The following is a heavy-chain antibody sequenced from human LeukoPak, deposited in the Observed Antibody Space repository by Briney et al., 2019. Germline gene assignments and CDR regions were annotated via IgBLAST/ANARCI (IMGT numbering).Heavy chain of an antibody. CDR2: ISYDGSNK. CDR1: GFTFSSYA. Sequence: GRSPRLSCAASGFTFSSYAMHWVRQAPGKGLEWVAVISYDGSNKYYADSVKGRFTISRDNSKNTLYLQMNSLRAEDTAVYYCARECPRCGLDYWGQGTLVTVSS. D-gene: IGHD2-21*01. V-gene: IGHV3-30-3*01. J-gene: IGHJ4*02. CDR3: ARECPRCGLDY.